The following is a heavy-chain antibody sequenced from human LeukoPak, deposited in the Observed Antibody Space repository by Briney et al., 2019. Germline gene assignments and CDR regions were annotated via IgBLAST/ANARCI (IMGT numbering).Heavy chain of an antibody. D-gene: IGHD6-19*01. Sequence: RTSETLSLTCTVSGGSISSGGYYWSWIRQHPGKGLEWIGYIYYSGSTYYNPSLKSRVTMSVDTSKNQFSLKLSSVTAADTAVYYCASSQWLAYFDYWGQGTLVTVSS. V-gene: IGHV4-31*03. CDR3: ASSQWLAYFDY. CDR2: IYYSGST. CDR1: GGSISSGGYY. J-gene: IGHJ4*02.